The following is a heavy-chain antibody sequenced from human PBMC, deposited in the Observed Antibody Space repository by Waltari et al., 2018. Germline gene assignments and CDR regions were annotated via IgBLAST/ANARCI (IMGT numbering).Heavy chain of an antibody. Sequence: QVQLVQSGAEVKKPGASVKVSCKASGYTFTSYDINWVRQDTGQGLEGMGWMNPNSGNTGYAQKFQGRVTMTRNTSISTAYMELSSLRSEDTAVYYCARLPDYYDSSGYYSKNDYWGQGTLVTVSS. J-gene: IGHJ4*02. CDR2: MNPNSGNT. CDR1: GYTFTSYD. D-gene: IGHD3-22*01. CDR3: ARLPDYYDSSGYYSKNDY. V-gene: IGHV1-8*01.